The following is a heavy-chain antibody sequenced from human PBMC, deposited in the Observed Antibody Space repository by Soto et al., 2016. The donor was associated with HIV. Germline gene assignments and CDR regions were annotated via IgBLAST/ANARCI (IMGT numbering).Heavy chain of an antibody. J-gene: IGHJ3*02. Sequence: QVQLVQSGAEVKKPGASVKVSCRASGYIFTSYGISWVRQAPGQGLEWMGWISAHNGNTNYAQKVQGRVTMTTDTSTSTAYMELRSLRSDDTAVYYCARVRNGILSGSTGDAFDTWAKGQWSPSLQ. D-gene: IGHD2-15*01. CDR1: GYIFTSYG. CDR2: ISAHNGNT. CDR3: ARVRNGILSGSTGDAFDT. V-gene: IGHV1-18*01.